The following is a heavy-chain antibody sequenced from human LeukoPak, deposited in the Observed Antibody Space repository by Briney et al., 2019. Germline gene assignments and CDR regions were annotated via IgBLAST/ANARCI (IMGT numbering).Heavy chain of an antibody. J-gene: IGHJ4*02. CDR3: ARGQADYGDYVLD. Sequence: GGSLRLSCAASGFTLSSYEMNWVRQAPGKGLEWVSYISSSGSTIYYADSVKGRFTISRDNAKNSLYLQMNSLRAEDTAVYYCARGQADYGDYVLDWGQGTLVTVSS. CDR1: GFTLSSYE. D-gene: IGHD4-17*01. V-gene: IGHV3-48*03. CDR2: ISSSGSTI.